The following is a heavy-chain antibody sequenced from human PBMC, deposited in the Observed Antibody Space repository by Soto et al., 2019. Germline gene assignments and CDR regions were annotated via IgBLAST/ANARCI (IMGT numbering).Heavy chain of an antibody. CDR1: GYTFTSYG. V-gene: IGHV1-18*01. J-gene: IGHJ4*02. D-gene: IGHD6-13*01. CDR3: ARDLAAGNRDY. CDR2: ISAYNGNT. Sequence: QVQLVQSGAEVKKPGASVKVSCKASGYTFTSYGISWVRQAPGQGLEWMGWISAYNGNTNYAQKLQGRVTMTTDTTTSTASMERMGLRSDDTAGYYCARDLAAGNRDYWGQGALVGVSS.